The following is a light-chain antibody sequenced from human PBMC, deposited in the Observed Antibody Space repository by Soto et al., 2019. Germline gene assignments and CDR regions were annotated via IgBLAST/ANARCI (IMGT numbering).Light chain of an antibody. CDR2: DVS. V-gene: IGLV2-14*01. CDR1: SSDVGGYNY. CDR3: SSYTSSSIGV. Sequence: QSALTQPASVSGSPGQSITISCTGTSSDVGGYNYVSWYQQHPGKAPKLMIYDVSNRPSGVSTRFSGSKSGNTASLTISGLKAEDEADYYCSSYTSSSIGVFGGGTKLTVL. J-gene: IGLJ2*01.